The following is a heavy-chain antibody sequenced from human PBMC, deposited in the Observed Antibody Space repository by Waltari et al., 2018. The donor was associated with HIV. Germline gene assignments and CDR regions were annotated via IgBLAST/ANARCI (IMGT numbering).Heavy chain of an antibody. CDR2: IKQDGSEK. J-gene: IGHJ3*02. Sequence: EVQLVESGGGLVQPGGSLRLSCAASGFTFSSYWMSWVRQAPGKGLEWVANIKQDGSEKYYVDAVKGRFTISRDNAKNSLYLQMNSLRAEDTAVYYWASPLWFGEHDAFDIWGQGTMVTVSS. D-gene: IGHD3-10*01. CDR3: ASPLWFGEHDAFDI. V-gene: IGHV3-7*01. CDR1: GFTFSSYW.